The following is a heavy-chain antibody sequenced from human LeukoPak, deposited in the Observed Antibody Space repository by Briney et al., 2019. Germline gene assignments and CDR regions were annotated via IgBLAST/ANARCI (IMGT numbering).Heavy chain of an antibody. CDR2: ISGSGGST. CDR1: GFTFRNYA. D-gene: IGHD6-13*01. J-gene: IGHJ5*02. Sequence: GGSLRLSCTASGFTFRNYAMTWVRQAPGKGPEFVSAISGSGGSTYYADSVKGRFTIARDNSNNTLYLQMNSLRAEDTAVYYCAKGQSAGTRVFRWFDPWGQGTLVTVPS. V-gene: IGHV3-23*01. CDR3: AKGQSAGTRVFRWFDP.